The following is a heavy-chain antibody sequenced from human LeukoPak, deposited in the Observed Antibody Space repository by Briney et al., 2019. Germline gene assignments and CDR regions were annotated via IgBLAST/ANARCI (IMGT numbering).Heavy chain of an antibody. CDR3: ARFLGKDYFDY. CDR1: GGSFSGYY. Sequence: LSLTCAVYGGSFSGYYWSWIRQAPGKGLEWVSYISSSGSTIYYADSVKGRFTISRDNAKNSLYLQMNSLRAEDTAVYYCARFLGKDYFDYWGQGTLVTVSS. J-gene: IGHJ4*02. CDR2: ISSSGSTI. V-gene: IGHV3-11*01. D-gene: IGHD7-27*01.